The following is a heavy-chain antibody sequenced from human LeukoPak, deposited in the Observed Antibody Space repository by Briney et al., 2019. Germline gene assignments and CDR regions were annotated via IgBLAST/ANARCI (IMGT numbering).Heavy chain of an antibody. CDR2: INPNSGGT. CDR3: ARRGTAAAGTYYGMDV. D-gene: IGHD6-13*01. CDR1: GYTFTGYY. V-gene: IGHV1-2*04. J-gene: IGHJ6*02. Sequence: ASVKVSCKASGYTFTGYYMHWVRQAPGQGFEWMGWINPNSGGTNYAQKFQGWVTMTRDTSISTAYMELSRLRSDDTAVYYCARRGTAAAGTYYGMDVWGQGTTVTVSS.